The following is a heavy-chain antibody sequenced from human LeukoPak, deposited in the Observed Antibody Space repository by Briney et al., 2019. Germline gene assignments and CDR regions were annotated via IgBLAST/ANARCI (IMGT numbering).Heavy chain of an antibody. Sequence: PGGSLRLSCAASGFTFSSYSMNWVRQAPGKGLEWVAFIRYDGSNKYYADSVKGRFTISRDNSKNTLYLQMNSLRAEDTAVYYCAKDSISIAVAGYYYYYGMDVWGQGTTVTVSS. CDR1: GFTFSSYS. J-gene: IGHJ6*02. CDR2: IRYDGSNK. CDR3: AKDSISIAVAGYYYYYGMDV. V-gene: IGHV3-30*02. D-gene: IGHD6-19*01.